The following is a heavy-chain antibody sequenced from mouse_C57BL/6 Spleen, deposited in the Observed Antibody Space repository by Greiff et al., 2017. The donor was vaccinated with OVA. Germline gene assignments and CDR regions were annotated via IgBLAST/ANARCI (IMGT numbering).Heavy chain of an antibody. V-gene: IGHV1-76*01. CDR1: GYTFTDYY. J-gene: IGHJ3*01. D-gene: IGHD2-4*01. CDR2: LYPGSGNT. CDR3: ARDDYVSWFAY. Sequence: QVQLQQSGAELVRPGASVKLSCKASGYTFTDYYINWVKQRPGQGLEWIARLYPGSGNTYYNEKFKGKATLTAEKSSSTAYMQLSSLTSEDSAVYFCARDDYVSWFAYWGQGTLVTVSA.